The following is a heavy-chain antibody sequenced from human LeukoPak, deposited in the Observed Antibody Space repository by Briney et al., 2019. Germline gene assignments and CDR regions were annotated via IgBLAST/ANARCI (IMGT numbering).Heavy chain of an antibody. J-gene: IGHJ4*02. Sequence: PSETLSLTCTVSGGSISTDNCYWGWIRQPPGKGLEWIGSIYYNGNTYYNPSLKSRVTISVDTSKNQFSLNVSSVTAADTAVYYCARRRSCTSCYVTFDYWGQGALVTVSS. D-gene: IGHD2-2*01. CDR1: GGSISTDNCY. V-gene: IGHV4-39*07. CDR2: IYYNGNT. CDR3: ARRRSCTSCYVTFDY.